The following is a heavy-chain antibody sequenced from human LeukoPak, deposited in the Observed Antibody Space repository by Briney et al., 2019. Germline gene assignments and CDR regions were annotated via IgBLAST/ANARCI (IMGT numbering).Heavy chain of an antibody. D-gene: IGHD5-12*01. CDR1: GGSFSGYY. J-gene: IGHJ6*03. V-gene: IGHV4-34*01. CDR3: ARRGRGYSGYGRGWGYYYYYMDV. Sequence: SETLSLTCAVYGGSFSGYYWSWIRQPPGKGLEWIGEINHSGSTNYNPSLKSRVTISVDTSKNQFSLKLSSVTAADTAVYYCARRGRGYSGYGRGWGYYYYYMDVWGKGTTVTISS. CDR2: INHSGST.